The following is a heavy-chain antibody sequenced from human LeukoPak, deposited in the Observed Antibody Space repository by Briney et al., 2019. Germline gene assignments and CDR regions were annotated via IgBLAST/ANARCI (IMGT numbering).Heavy chain of an antibody. CDR2: IYTSGST. CDR1: GGSISSYY. CDR3: ARDPNYGDYLADWYFDL. D-gene: IGHD4-17*01. Sequence: PSETLSLTCTVSGGSISSYYWSWIRQPAGKGLEWIGRIYTSGSTNYNPSLKSRVTMSVDTSKNQFSLKLSSVTAADTAVHYCARDPNYGDYLADWYFDLWGRGTLVTVSS. V-gene: IGHV4-4*07. J-gene: IGHJ2*01.